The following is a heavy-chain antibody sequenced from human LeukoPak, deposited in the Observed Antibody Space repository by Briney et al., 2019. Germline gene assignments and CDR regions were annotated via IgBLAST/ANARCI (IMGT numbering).Heavy chain of an antibody. CDR3: ARDRYSYGYSAFGY. D-gene: IGHD5-18*01. CDR2: ISYDGSNK. V-gene: IGHV3-30*04. J-gene: IGHJ4*02. CDR1: GFTFSSYA. Sequence: GGSLRLSCAASGFTFSSYAMHWVRQAPGKGLEWVAVISYDGSNKYYADSVKGRFTISRDNSKNTLYLQMNSLRAEDTAVYYCARDRYSYGYSAFGYWGQGTLVTVSS.